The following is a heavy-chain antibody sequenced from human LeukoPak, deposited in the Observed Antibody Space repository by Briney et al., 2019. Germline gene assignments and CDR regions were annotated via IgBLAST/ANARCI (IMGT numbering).Heavy chain of an antibody. D-gene: IGHD5-18*01. CDR1: GFTFTSYG. Sequence: PGGSLRLSCVASGFTFTSYGIHWVRQAPGKGLEWVAVSWFAGDTKYYADSVKGRFTISRDNSKNTVYLQLNILRADDTAIYYCALSRGAYNYGPFDYWGQGTLVTVSS. CDR3: ALSRGAYNYGPFDY. V-gene: IGHV3-33*08. J-gene: IGHJ4*02. CDR2: SWFAGDTK.